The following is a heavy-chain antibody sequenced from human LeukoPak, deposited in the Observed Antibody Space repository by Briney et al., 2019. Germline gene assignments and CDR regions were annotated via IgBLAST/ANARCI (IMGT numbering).Heavy chain of an antibody. J-gene: IGHJ5*02. D-gene: IGHD3-3*01. V-gene: IGHV1-2*02. CDR3: AREGYDFWSGDGNWFDP. Sequence: GASVKLSCKASGYTFTGYYMHWVRQAPGQGLEWMGWINPNSGGTNYAQKFQGRVTMTRDTSISTAYMELSRLRSDDTAVYYCAREGYDFWSGDGNWFDPWGQGTLVTVSS. CDR1: GYTFTGYY. CDR2: INPNSGGT.